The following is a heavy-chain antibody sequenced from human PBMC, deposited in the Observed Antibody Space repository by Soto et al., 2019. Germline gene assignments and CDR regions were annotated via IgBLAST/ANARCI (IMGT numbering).Heavy chain of an antibody. J-gene: IGHJ4*02. CDR2: ISGSGGST. D-gene: IGHD1-26*01. CDR1: GFTFSNYA. CDR3: ARESIVGATNTFDY. Sequence: PGGSLILSCAASGFTFSNYAMIWVRQAPGKGLEWVSAISGSGGSTYYADSVKGRFTISRDNSKNTLYLQMNSLRAEDTAVYYCARESIVGATNTFDYWGQGTLVTVSS. V-gene: IGHV3-23*01.